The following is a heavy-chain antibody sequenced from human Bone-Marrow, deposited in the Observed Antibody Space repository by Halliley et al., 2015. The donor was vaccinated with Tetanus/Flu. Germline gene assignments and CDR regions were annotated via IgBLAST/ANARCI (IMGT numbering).Heavy chain of an antibody. J-gene: IGHJ6*02. V-gene: IGHV4-59*01. CDR2: NT. Sequence: NTNYNPPLKSRVPISVDTSKNQFPLKLSSGAAADTAVYYCARARSNSSGWYDRSYYYYGMDVWGRGTTVTVSS. CDR3: ARARSNSSGWYDRSYYYYGMDV. D-gene: IGHD6-19*01.